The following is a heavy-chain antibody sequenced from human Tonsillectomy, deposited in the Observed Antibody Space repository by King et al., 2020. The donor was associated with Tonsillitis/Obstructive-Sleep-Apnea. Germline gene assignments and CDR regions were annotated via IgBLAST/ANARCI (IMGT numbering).Heavy chain of an antibody. D-gene: IGHD2-2*01. V-gene: IGHV1-69*01. CDR3: AGQVGVPRSYHYSYMDV. CDR2: IIPLFGAA. Sequence: QLVQSGAEVKKPGSSVKVSCKASGGTFSSFSISWVRQAPGQGLEWMGGIIPLFGAANLAQKFQGRVTITADESTSTVYMELSSLRYEDTAVYYCAGQVGVPRSYHYSYMDVWGGGTTVTVSS. J-gene: IGHJ6*03. CDR1: GGTFSSFS.